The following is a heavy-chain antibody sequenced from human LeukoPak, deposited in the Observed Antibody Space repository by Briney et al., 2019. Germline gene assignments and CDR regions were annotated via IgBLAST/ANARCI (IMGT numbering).Heavy chain of an antibody. CDR2: ISWNSGSI. CDR3: AMRPYSGSQGYY. D-gene: IGHD1-26*01. CDR1: GFTFDDYA. V-gene: IGHV3-9*01. J-gene: IGHJ4*02. Sequence: PGGSLRLYCAAYGFTFDDYAMHWVRQDPGKGLEGVSGISWNSGSIGYADSVKGRFTISRDNAKNSLYLQMNSLRAEDTALYYCAMRPYSGSQGYYWGQGTLVTVSS.